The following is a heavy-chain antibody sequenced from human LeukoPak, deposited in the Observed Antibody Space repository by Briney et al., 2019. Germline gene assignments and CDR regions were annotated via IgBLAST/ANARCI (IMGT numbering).Heavy chain of an antibody. V-gene: IGHV3-30*02. CDR3: AKDGDTMSGTYYYDMDV. Sequence: GGSLRLSCAASGFSFSGSYMSWIRQAPGKGLEWVAFIRYDGSNKYYADSVKGRFTISRDNSKNTLYLQMNSLRGEDTAVYYCAKDGDTMSGTYYYDMDVWGKGTTVTIS. J-gene: IGHJ6*03. D-gene: IGHD1-26*01. CDR1: GFSFSGSY. CDR2: IRYDGSNK.